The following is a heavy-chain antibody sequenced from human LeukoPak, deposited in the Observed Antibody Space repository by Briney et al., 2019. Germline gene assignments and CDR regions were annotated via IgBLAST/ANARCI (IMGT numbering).Heavy chain of an antibody. CDR1: GYTFTSYS. Sequence: ASVKVSCKASGYTFTSYSINWVRRAPGQGLEWMGWISPSNGDTSYAQELQDRVTMTTDKSTTTVYMELRGLGSDDTAIYYCARDSGWELRHFFFDDWGQGTLVTVSS. CDR3: ARDSGWELRHFFFDD. J-gene: IGHJ4*02. CDR2: ISPSNGDT. D-gene: IGHD1-26*01. V-gene: IGHV1-18*01.